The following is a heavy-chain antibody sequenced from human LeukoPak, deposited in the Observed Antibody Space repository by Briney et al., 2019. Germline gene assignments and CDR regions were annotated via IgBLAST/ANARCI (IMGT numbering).Heavy chain of an antibody. J-gene: IGHJ4*02. CDR1: GFTFSDHY. D-gene: IGHD3-10*01. V-gene: IGHV3-15*01. Sequence: GGSLRLSCAASGFTFSDHYMDWVRQAPGKGLEWVGRIKSKTDGGTTDYAAPVKGRFTISRDDSKNTLYLQMNSLKTEDTAVYYCTTDYWGSGEDYWGQGTLVTVSS. CDR2: IKSKTDGGTT. CDR3: TTDYWGSGEDY.